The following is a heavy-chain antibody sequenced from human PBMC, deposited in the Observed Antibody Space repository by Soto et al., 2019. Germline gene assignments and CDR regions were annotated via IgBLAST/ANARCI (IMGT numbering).Heavy chain of an antibody. CDR1: GYTFTSYA. CDR3: ARAPGGPGIAEY. J-gene: IGHJ4*02. CDR2: INAGNGNT. Sequence: QVQLVQSGAEEKKPGASVKVSCKASGYTFTSYAMHWVRQAPGQRLEWMGWINAGNGNTKYSQKFQGRVTITRDTSASTAYMELSSLRSEDTAVSCCARAPGGPGIAEYWGQGTLVTVSS. V-gene: IGHV1-3*05. D-gene: IGHD6-13*01.